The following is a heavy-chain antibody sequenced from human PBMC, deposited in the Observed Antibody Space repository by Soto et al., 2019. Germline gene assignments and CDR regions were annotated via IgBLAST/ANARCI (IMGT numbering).Heavy chain of an antibody. Sequence: ASVKVSCKACGYTFTSYGINWVRQATGQGLEWMGWMNPNSGNTGYAQKFQGRVTMTRNTSISTAYMELSSLRSEDTAVYYCARGITGYYYYYYMDVWGKGTTVTVSS. V-gene: IGHV1-8*01. D-gene: IGHD3-10*01. J-gene: IGHJ6*03. CDR2: MNPNSGNT. CDR3: ARGITGYYYYYYMDV. CDR1: GYTFTSYG.